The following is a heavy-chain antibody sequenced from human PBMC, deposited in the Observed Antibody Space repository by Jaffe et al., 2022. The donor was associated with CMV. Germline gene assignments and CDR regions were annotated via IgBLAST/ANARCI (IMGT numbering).Heavy chain of an antibody. CDR2: IYYSGST. CDR1: GGSISSYY. J-gene: IGHJ5*02. Sequence: QVQLQESGPGLVKPSETLSLTCTVSGGSISSYYWSWIRQPPGKGLEWIGYIYYSGSTNYNPSLKSRVTISVDTSKNQFSLKLSSVTAADTAVYYCARATYYYDSSGYSETVVDWFDPWGQGTLVTVSS. D-gene: IGHD3-22*01. CDR3: ARATYYYDSSGYSETVVDWFDP. V-gene: IGHV4-59*01.